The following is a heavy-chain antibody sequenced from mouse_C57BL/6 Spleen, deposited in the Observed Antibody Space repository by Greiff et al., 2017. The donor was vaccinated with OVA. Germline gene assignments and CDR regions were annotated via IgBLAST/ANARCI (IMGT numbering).Heavy chain of an antibody. V-gene: IGHV5-17*01. D-gene: IGHD2-5*01. CDR2: ISSGSSTI. J-gene: IGHJ2*01. Sequence: VQLKESGGGLVKPGGSLKLSCAASGFTFSDYGMQWVRQAPEKGLEWVAYISSGSSTIYYADTVKGRFTISRDNAKNTLFLQMTSLRSEDTAMYYCARGNSNYAYFDYWGQGTTLTVSS. CDR3: ARGNSNYAYFDY. CDR1: GFTFSDYG.